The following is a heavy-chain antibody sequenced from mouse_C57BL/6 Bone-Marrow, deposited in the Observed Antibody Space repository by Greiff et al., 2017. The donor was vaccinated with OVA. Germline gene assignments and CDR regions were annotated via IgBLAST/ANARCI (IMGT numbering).Heavy chain of an antibody. CDR1: GFSLSTSGMG. Sequence: VKLVESGPGILQSSQTLSLTCSFSGFSLSTSGMGVSWIRQPSGKGLEWLAHIYWDDDKRYNTSLKSRLTISKDTSRNQVFLKITSVDTADTASYYCARCYYGSSYGDFDYWGQGTTLTVSS. CDR2: IYWDDDK. J-gene: IGHJ2*01. V-gene: IGHV8-12*01. D-gene: IGHD1-1*01. CDR3: ARCYYGSSYGDFDY.